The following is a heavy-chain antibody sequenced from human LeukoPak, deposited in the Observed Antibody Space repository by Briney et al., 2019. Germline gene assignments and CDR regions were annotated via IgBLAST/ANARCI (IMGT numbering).Heavy chain of an antibody. D-gene: IGHD2-15*01. V-gene: IGHV4-30-4*01. Sequence: PSQTLSLTCTVSGASVRSGDYYWSWIRQPPGKGLEWIGYIYDSGSTYYNPSLKSRITISVDTSENRFSLKLSSVTATDTAVYYCARDCIGGSCYGAFDIWGQGTMVTVSS. CDR2: IYDSGST. CDR1: GASVRSGDYY. CDR3: ARDCIGGSCYGAFDI. J-gene: IGHJ3*02.